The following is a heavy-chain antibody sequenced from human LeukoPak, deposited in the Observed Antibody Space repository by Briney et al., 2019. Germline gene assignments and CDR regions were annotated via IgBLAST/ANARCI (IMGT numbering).Heavy chain of an antibody. J-gene: IGHJ4*02. Sequence: KVSCKASGGTFSSYAISWVRQAPGQGLEWMGRVIPIFGIANYAQKFQGRVTITADKSTSTAYMELSSLRSEDTAVYYCAIGSGWLFDYWGQGTLVTVSS. CDR1: GGTFSSYA. CDR2: VIPIFGIA. CDR3: AIGSGWLFDY. D-gene: IGHD6-25*01. V-gene: IGHV1-69*04.